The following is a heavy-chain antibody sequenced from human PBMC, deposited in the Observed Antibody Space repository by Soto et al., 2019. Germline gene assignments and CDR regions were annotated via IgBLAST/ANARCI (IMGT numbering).Heavy chain of an antibody. Sequence: TSETLSLTCTVSGGSISSGGYYWSWIRQHPGKGLEWIGYIYYSGSTYYNPSLKSRVTISVDTSKNQFSLKLSSVTAADTAVYYCARGTSQRLIDYWGQGTLVTVSS. CDR1: GGSISSGGYY. V-gene: IGHV4-31*03. J-gene: IGHJ4*02. CDR2: IYYSGST. CDR3: ARGTSQRLIDY. D-gene: IGHD2-8*01.